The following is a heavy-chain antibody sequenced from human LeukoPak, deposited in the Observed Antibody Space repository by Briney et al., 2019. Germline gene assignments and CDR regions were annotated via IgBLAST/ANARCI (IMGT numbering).Heavy chain of an antibody. CDR3: ARGHRSSSAYHCNAMDV. CDR1: GGSISSGSYW. Sequence: SETLSLTCTVSGGSISSGSYWWSWIRQHPEKGLEWIGYVYYSGSTYYNPSLKSRVSISVGTSKNQLSLTLTSVTAADTAVYYCARGHRSSSAYHCNAMDVWGQGTTVTVSS. J-gene: IGHJ6*02. V-gene: IGHV4-31*03. CDR2: VYYSGST. D-gene: IGHD2-15*01.